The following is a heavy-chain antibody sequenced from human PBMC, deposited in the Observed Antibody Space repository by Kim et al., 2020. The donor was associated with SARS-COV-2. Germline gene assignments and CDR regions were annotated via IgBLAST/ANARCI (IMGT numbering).Heavy chain of an antibody. J-gene: IGHJ4*02. V-gene: IGHV3-33*06. CDR2: IWFDGSSK. CDR1: GFTLSSYA. Sequence: GGSLRLSCAASGFTLSSYAMHWVRQAPGKGLEWVAVIWFDGSSKYYADSVKGRFTISRDNSKNTIYLQMNSLRAEDTAVYYCAKDLVIYYYDNSAYSPFDYWGQGTLVTVSS. D-gene: IGHD3-22*01. CDR3: AKDLVIYYYDNSAYSPFDY.